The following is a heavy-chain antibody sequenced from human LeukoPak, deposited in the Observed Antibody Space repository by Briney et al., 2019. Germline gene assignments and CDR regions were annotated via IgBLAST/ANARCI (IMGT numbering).Heavy chain of an antibody. CDR1: VDSVSSQY. CDR2: VSNGGST. Sequence: PSETLSLTCTVSVDSVSSQYWSWIRQPPGKGLEWIGYVSNGGSTNKNPSLKSRVSMSLDTSKNQISLKLNAVTAADTAVYYCAGPRADSFQHWGQGTLVNVSS. J-gene: IGHJ1*01. V-gene: IGHV4-59*02. CDR3: AGPRADSFQH. D-gene: IGHD4-11*01.